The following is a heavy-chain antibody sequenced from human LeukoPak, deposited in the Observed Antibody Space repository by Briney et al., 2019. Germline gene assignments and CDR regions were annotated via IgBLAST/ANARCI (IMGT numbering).Heavy chain of an antibody. CDR1: GFAFSDFW. Sequence: GGSLRLSCAASGFAFSDFWMSWVRQAPGKGLEWVANIRHDGNAKNYVPSVRGRFTISRDNTKNSLYLQMNSLTVEDTAVYYCATSHDSAGNDWGQGTLVTVSS. CDR3: ATSHDSAGND. V-gene: IGHV3-7*01. CDR2: IRHDGNAK. J-gene: IGHJ4*02. D-gene: IGHD2-15*01.